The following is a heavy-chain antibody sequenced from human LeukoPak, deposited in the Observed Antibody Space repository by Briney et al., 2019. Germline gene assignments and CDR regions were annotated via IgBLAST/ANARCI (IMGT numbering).Heavy chain of an antibody. V-gene: IGHV3-23*01. J-gene: IGHJ1*01. D-gene: IGHD6-13*01. CDR1: GITFSSYG. CDR3: ARDPRRYIPAAGAEYFQH. Sequence: GGSLRLSCAASGITFSSYGMSWVRQAPGKGLEWVSAISGSGGSTYYADSVKGRFTISRDNAKNSLYLQMNSLRAEDTALYYCARDPRRYIPAAGAEYFQHWGQGTLVTVSS. CDR2: ISGSGGST.